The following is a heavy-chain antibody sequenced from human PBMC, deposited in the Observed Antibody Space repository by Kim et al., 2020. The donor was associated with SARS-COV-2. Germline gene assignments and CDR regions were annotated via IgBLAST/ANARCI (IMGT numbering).Heavy chain of an antibody. Sequence: ADYAQKFQGRVTITADETTSTAYMELSSLRSEDTAVYYCAIRGYTQGDDWGQGTLVTVSS. J-gene: IGHJ4*02. D-gene: IGHD6-13*01. CDR2: A. CDR3: AIRGYTQGDD. V-gene: IGHV1-69*01.